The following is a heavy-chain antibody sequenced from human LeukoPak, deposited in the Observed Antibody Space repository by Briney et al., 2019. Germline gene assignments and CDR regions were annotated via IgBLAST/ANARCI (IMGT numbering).Heavy chain of an antibody. CDR2: IYTSGST. V-gene: IGHV4-4*07. J-gene: IGHJ4*02. D-gene: IGHD5-12*01. CDR1: GGSISSYY. CDR3: ASGTDGGYDYVFDY. Sequence: SETLSLTCTVSGGSISSYYWSWIRQPAGKGLEWIGRIYTSGSTNYNPSLKSRVTMSVDTSKNQFSLKLSSVTAADTAVYYCASGTDGGYDYVFDYWGQGTLVTVSS.